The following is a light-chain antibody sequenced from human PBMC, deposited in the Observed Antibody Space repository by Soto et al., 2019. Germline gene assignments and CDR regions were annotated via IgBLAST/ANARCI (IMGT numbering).Light chain of an antibody. V-gene: IGKV3-11*01. Sequence: ETVLTQSPATLSLSPGERATLSCRASQRIGSYLVWYQQKPGQAPRLLIYDASKRAPGIPARFGGSGSGTDFTLTFSSQVAEYFAVYYCRQRSNSPFSFGPGTKVDLK. CDR1: QRIGSY. CDR3: RQRSNSPFS. CDR2: DAS. J-gene: IGKJ3*01.